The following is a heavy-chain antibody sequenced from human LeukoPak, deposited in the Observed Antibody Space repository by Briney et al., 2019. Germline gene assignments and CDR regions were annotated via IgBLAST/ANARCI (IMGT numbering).Heavy chain of an antibody. J-gene: IGHJ4*02. Sequence: HPGGSLRLSRAASGFTFSSYAMNWVRQAPGKGLEWVSAISGSGGSTYYADSVKGRFTISRDNSKNTLYLQMNSLRAEDTAVYYCAKDLMAATFSYFDYWGQGTLVTVSS. CDR2: ISGSGGST. CDR3: AKDLMAATFSYFDY. D-gene: IGHD2-8*01. V-gene: IGHV3-23*01. CDR1: GFTFSSYA.